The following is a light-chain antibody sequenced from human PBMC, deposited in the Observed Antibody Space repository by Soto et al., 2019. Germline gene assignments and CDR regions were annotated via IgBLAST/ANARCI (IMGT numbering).Light chain of an antibody. Sequence: EIVMTQSPATLSVSPGERATLSCRASQSVSSNLAWYQQKPGQAPRLLIYGASTRATGIPARFSGSGSGTEFTLTIDRLAPEDSAVYYCQQYSTSPRTFGQGTKVEVK. CDR1: QSVSSN. J-gene: IGKJ1*01. CDR2: GAS. CDR3: QQYSTSPRT. V-gene: IGKV3-15*01.